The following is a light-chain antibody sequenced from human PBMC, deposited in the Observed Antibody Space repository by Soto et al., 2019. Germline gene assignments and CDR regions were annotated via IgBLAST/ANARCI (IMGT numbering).Light chain of an antibody. CDR1: QSVSTN. J-gene: IGKJ1*01. CDR2: GAS. Sequence: EVVMTQSPATLSVSPGERGTLSCRASQSVSTNLAWYQQKLGQAPRLLIYGASTRASGIPGRFSGSGSGTEFTLTISSMQSADFAVYYCQHFGNSLWTFGQGTKVDIK. V-gene: IGKV3-15*01. CDR3: QHFGNSLWT.